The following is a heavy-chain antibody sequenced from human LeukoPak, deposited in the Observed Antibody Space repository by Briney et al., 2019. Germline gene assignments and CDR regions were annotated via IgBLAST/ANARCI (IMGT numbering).Heavy chain of an antibody. CDR1: GYTLTELS. CDR2: FDPEDGET. D-gene: IGHD1-26*01. V-gene: IGHV1-24*01. CDR3: ATGDSGSDLFDY. Sequence: ASVKVSRKVSGYTLTELSMHWVRQAPGKGLEWVGGFDPEDGETIYAQKFQGRVTMTEDTSTDTAYMELSSLRSEDTAVYYCATGDSGSDLFDYWGQGTLVTVSS. J-gene: IGHJ4*02.